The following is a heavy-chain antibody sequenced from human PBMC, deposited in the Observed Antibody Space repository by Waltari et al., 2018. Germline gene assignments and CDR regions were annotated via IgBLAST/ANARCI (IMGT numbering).Heavy chain of an antibody. D-gene: IGHD3-10*01. CDR1: GGSFSGYY. CDR3: ARSKPYYYGSGSSTNFDY. CDR2: INHSGSP. V-gene: IGHV4-34*01. Sequence: QVQLQQWGAGLLKPSETLSLTCAVYGGSFSGYYWSWIRQPPGKGLGWIGEINHSGSPNYNPSLKSRGTISVDTSKNQFSLKLSSVTAADTAVYYCARSKPYYYGSGSSTNFDYWGQGTLVTVSS. J-gene: IGHJ4*02.